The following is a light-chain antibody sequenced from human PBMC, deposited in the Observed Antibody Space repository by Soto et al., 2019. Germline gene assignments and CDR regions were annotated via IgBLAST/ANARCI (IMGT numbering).Light chain of an antibody. CDR3: RQSYRTPRT. J-gene: IGKJ1*01. CDR2: DAS. V-gene: IGKV1-39*01. CDR1: QSITTY. Sequence: SSLCASGKDRITITCPASQSITTYLNWYQHKPGKAPKLLMHDASSLDSGVPSRFSGSGSGTDFTLIISSLQPEDLPTYYCRQSYRTPRTCGEGTKVDIK.